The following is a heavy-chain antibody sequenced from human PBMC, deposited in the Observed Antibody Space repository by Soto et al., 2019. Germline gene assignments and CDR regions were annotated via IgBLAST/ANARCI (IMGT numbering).Heavy chain of an antibody. CDR1: GFTFSDHY. Sequence: GGSLRLSCAASGFTFSDHYMDWVRQAPGKGLEWVGRTRKKANSYNTEYAESVKGRFTISRDDSKNSLYLQMNSLKTEDAAVYYCASGLALYESSGYYFDYWGQGTLVTVSS. CDR2: TRKKANSYNT. D-gene: IGHD3-22*01. J-gene: IGHJ4*02. CDR3: ASGLALYESSGYYFDY. V-gene: IGHV3-72*01.